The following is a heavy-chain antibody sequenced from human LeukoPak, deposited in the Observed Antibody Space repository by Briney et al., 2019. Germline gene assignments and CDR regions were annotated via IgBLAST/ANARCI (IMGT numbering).Heavy chain of an antibody. D-gene: IGHD6-19*01. CDR1: GFTFSSYE. Sequence: PGGSLRLSCAASGFTFSSYEMNWVRQAPGKGLEWVSYISSSGSTIYYADSVKGRFTISRDNAKNSLYLQMNSLRAEDTAVYYCARGGRANRGERLVRPHTNWFDPWGQGTLVTVSS. CDR3: ARGGRANRGERLVRPHTNWFDP. CDR2: ISSSGSTI. J-gene: IGHJ5*02. V-gene: IGHV3-48*03.